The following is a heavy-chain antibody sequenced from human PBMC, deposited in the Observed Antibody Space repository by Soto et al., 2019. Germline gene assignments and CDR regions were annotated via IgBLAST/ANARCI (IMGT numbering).Heavy chain of an antibody. D-gene: IGHD4-17*01. CDR3: ARTTAVPNTLRSRYFFDY. CDR2: VYYSGTT. CDR1: NSSVSDKTYY. J-gene: IGHJ4*02. Sequence: PSLTSSVSNSSVSDKTYYWSWIRKPHGKRLEWIGYVYYSGTTNYNPSLKSRVTISVDLSKNRFSLRLSSVTTADTALYYCARTTAVPNTLRSRYFFDYWGQGTLVTVSS. V-gene: IGHV4-61*01.